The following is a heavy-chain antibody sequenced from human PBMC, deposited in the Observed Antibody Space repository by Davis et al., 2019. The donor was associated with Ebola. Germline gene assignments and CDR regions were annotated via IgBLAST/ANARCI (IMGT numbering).Heavy chain of an antibody. CDR1: GFTFSSYW. V-gene: IGHV3-74*01. CDR3: TSSAVAGTYDY. CDR2: INSDGSST. Sequence: HTGGSLRLSCAASGFTFSSYWMHWVRQAPGKGLVWVSRINSDGSSTSYADSVKGRFTISRDNAKNTLYLQMNSLRAEDTAVYYCTSSAVAGTYDYWGQGTLVTVSS. J-gene: IGHJ4*02. D-gene: IGHD6-19*01.